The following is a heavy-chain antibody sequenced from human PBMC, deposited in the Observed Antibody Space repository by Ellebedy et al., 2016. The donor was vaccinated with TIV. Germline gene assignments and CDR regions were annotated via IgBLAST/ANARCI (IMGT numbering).Heavy chain of an antibody. D-gene: IGHD3-16*01. V-gene: IGHV3-53*01. CDR2: IYAPGTT. CDR1: GLTVSRSY. CDR3: ARVDTMGGNYYYYMDV. Sequence: GESLKTSXEASGLTVSRSYLSWVRQAPGKGLEWVSVIYAPGTTYYAGPAKGRFTISRDNSKNTLYLEMNSLRAEDSAIYYCARVDTMGGNYYYYMDVWGKGTTVTVSS. J-gene: IGHJ6*03.